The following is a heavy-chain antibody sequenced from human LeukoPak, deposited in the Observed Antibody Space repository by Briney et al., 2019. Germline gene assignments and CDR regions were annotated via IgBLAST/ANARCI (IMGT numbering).Heavy chain of an antibody. CDR1: GGSISSYY. Sequence: PSETLSLTCTVSGGSISSYYWSWIRQPPGKGLEWIGYISYSGSTNCNPSLKSRVTISEDTSKNQFSLKLSSVTAADTAVYYCARQTEYSSPRDWGQGTLVTVSS. V-gene: IGHV4-59*01. CDR3: ARQTEYSSPRD. CDR2: ISYSGST. D-gene: IGHD6-6*01. J-gene: IGHJ4*02.